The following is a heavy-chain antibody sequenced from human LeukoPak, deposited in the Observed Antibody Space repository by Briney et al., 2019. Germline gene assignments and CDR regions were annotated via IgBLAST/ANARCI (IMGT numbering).Heavy chain of an antibody. CDR1: GFTFSSYS. CDR2: ISSSSSYI. J-gene: IGHJ6*02. Sequence: PGGSLRLSCAASGFTFSSYSMNWVRQAPGKGLEWVSCISSSSSYIYYADSVKGRFTISRDNAKNSLYLQMNSLRAEDTAVYYCAGGIVATIGGDYYYYYGMDVWGQGTTVTVSS. D-gene: IGHD5-12*01. CDR3: AGGIVATIGGDYYYYYGMDV. V-gene: IGHV3-21*01.